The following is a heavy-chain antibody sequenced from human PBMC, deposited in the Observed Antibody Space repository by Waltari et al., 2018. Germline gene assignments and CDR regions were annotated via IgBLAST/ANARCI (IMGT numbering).Heavy chain of an antibody. Sequence: EVQLVESGGGLVQPGGSLRLSCAASGFTFSSYSMNWVRQAPGKGLEWVSYISSSSSTIYYADSGKGRFTSSRDNAKNSLYLQMNSLRAEDTAVYYCARDSYYDFWSGYYTHRQHDAFDIWGQGTMVTVSS. CDR2: ISSSSSTI. CDR1: GFTFSSYS. V-gene: IGHV3-48*01. J-gene: IGHJ3*02. D-gene: IGHD3-3*01. CDR3: ARDSYYDFWSGYYTHRQHDAFDI.